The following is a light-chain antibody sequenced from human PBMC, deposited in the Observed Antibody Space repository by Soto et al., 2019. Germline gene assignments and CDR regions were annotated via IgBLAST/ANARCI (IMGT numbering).Light chain of an antibody. CDR2: GAY. J-gene: IGKJ1*01. Sequence: EVLLTQSPGTLSLSPGERATLSCRASQSVRSSYLAWYQQKPGQAPRLLIYGAYNRATGIPDRFSGSGSGTDFTLTITRLEPEDFAVYYCQHYDSSLWTFGQGTKVETK. CDR1: QSVRSSY. V-gene: IGKV3-20*01. CDR3: QHYDSSLWT.